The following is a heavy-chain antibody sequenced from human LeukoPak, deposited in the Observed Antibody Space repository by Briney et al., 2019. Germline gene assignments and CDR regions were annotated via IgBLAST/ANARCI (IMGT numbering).Heavy chain of an antibody. Sequence: GGSLRLSCAASGFTFSNYWMSWVRQAPGKGLEWVANIKQDGSETYYVDSVKGRFIISRDNAKNSLYLQMNSLRGEDTAVYYCARDRGYSSSWYDDAFDIWGQGTMVTVSS. CDR1: GFTFSNYW. V-gene: IGHV3-7*01. CDR3: ARDRGYSSSWYDDAFDI. CDR2: IKQDGSET. J-gene: IGHJ3*02. D-gene: IGHD6-13*01.